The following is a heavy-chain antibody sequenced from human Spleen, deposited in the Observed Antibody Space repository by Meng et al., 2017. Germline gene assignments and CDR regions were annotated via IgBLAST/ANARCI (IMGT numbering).Heavy chain of an antibody. Sequence: SETLSLTCTVSGYSISSGYYWSWIRQPPGKGLEWIGEINHSGSTNYNPSLKSRVTISVDTSKNQFSLKLSSVTAADTAVYYCARSLKVGATITFDYWGQGTLVTVSS. V-gene: IGHV4-38-2*02. CDR3: ARSLKVGATITFDY. D-gene: IGHD5-24*01. J-gene: IGHJ4*02. CDR1: GYSISSGYY. CDR2: INHSGST.